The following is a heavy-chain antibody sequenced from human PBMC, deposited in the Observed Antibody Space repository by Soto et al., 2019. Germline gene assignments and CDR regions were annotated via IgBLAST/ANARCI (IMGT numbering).Heavy chain of an antibody. Sequence: GGSLRLSCAASGFTFSNYAMSWVRQAPGKGLEWVSAISGSGGSTYYADSVKGRFTISRDNSKNTLYLQMNSLRAEDTAVYYCAKRPHDFWSGYYFDYWGQGTLVTVSS. D-gene: IGHD3-3*01. V-gene: IGHV3-23*01. CDR1: GFTFSNYA. CDR2: ISGSGGST. CDR3: AKRPHDFWSGYYFDY. J-gene: IGHJ4*02.